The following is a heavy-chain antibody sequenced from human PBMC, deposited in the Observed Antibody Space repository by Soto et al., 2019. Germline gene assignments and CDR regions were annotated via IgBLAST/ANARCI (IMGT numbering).Heavy chain of an antibody. J-gene: IGHJ6*02. V-gene: IGHV3-48*03. D-gene: IGHD4-4*01. CDR1: GFTFSSYE. CDR3: ARDPAIYSGKFDYGLDV. Sequence: EVQLVESGGGLVQAGGSLRLFCAVSGFTFSSYEMNWVRQAPGKGLEWVSYIGTSGKTIYYADSVRGRFTISRDNAKNSLYLQMNSPRAEDTAVYFCARDPAIYSGKFDYGLDVRVRGTTVTVSS. CDR2: IGTSGKTI.